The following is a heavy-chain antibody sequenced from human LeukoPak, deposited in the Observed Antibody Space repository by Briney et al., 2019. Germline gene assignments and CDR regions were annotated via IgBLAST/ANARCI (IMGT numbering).Heavy chain of an antibody. CDR2: IYWNDDK. J-gene: IGHJ4*02. CDR3: AHSILYSSGWEFDY. CDR1: GFSLSTSGVG. D-gene: IGHD6-19*01. Sequence: SGPTLVNPPQTLTLTCTFSGFSLSTSGVGVGWIRQPPGKAREWLALIYWNDDKRYSPSLKSRLTITKDTSKNQVVLTMTNMDPVDTATYYCAHSILYSSGWEFDYWGQGTLVTVSS. V-gene: IGHV2-5*01.